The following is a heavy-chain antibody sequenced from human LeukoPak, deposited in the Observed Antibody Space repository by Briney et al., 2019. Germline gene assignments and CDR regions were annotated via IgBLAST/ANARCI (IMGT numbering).Heavy chain of an antibody. Sequence: GSLTLSCAASGFTLSSYAMSLVRQAPGEGLEWVAAISGSGGSTYYADSVKGRFTISRDNSKNTLYLQMNSLRAEDTAVYYCARRQRGDLDYWGQGTLVTVSS. CDR1: GFTLSSYA. D-gene: IGHD2-21*02. CDR3: ARRQRGDLDY. V-gene: IGHV3-23*01. J-gene: IGHJ4*02. CDR2: ISGSGGST.